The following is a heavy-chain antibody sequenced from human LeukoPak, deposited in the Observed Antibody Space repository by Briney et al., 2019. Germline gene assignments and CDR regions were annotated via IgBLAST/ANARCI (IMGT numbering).Heavy chain of an antibody. CDR1: GFTFSSYW. CDR3: TRDRAYDSDY. D-gene: IGHD5-12*01. J-gene: IGHJ4*02. V-gene: IGHV3-74*01. CDR2: INPDGSSA. Sequence: PGGSLRLSCAASGFTFSSYWMHWVRQAPGKGLVWVSRINPDGSSAIYADSVKGRFTISRDDAKSTLYLQMNSLRAEDTAVYYCTRDRAYDSDYWGQGTLVTVSS.